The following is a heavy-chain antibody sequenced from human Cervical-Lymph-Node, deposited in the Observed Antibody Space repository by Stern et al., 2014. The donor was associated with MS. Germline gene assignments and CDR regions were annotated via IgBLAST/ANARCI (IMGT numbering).Heavy chain of an antibody. CDR1: GYTFTAYN. Sequence: VQLVESGADVKKPGASVKVSCKASGYTFTAYNMHWLRQAPGQALEWMGRINPKSGVPNYAQKFQDRVTMTRDTSISTVYMELSRLRSNDTAMYYCATRRGCSGGSCSSRSLDYWGQGTLVTVSS. D-gene: IGHD2-15*01. V-gene: IGHV1-2*06. CDR2: INPKSGVP. J-gene: IGHJ4*02. CDR3: ATRRGCSGGSCSSRSLDY.